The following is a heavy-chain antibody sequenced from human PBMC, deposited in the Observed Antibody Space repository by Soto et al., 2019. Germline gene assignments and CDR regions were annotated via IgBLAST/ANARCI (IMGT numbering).Heavy chain of an antibody. Sequence: SETLSLTCAVYGGSFSGYYWSWIRQPPGKGREWIGEINHSGSTNYNPSLKSRVTISVDTSKNQFSLKLSSVTAADTAVYYCARGAKLRFLEWLPNNWFDPWGQGTLVTVSS. D-gene: IGHD3-3*01. J-gene: IGHJ5*02. CDR1: GGSFSGYY. CDR3: ARGAKLRFLEWLPNNWFDP. CDR2: INHSGST. V-gene: IGHV4-34*01.